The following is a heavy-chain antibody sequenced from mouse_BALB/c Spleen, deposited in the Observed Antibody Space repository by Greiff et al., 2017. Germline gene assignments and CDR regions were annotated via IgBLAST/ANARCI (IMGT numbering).Heavy chain of an antibody. Sequence: EVQVVESGGGLVQPKGSLKLSCAASGFTFNTYAMNWVRQAPGKGLEWVARIRSKSNNYATYYADSVKDRFTISRDDSQSMLYLQMNNLKTEDTAMYYCVRHWLGRSYWYFDVWGAGTTVTVSS. V-gene: IGHV10-1*02. J-gene: IGHJ1*01. CDR3: VRHWLGRSYWYFDV. D-gene: IGHD4-1*01. CDR2: IRSKSNNYAT. CDR1: GFTFNTYA.